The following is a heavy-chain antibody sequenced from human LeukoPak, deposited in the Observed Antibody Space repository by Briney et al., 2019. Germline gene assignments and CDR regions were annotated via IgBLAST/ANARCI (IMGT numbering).Heavy chain of an antibody. Sequence: ASETLSLTCAVYGGSFSDYYRTWIRQPPGKGLEWIGSIYYSGSTYYNPSLKSRVTISVDTSKNQFSLKLSSVTAADTAVYYCARLPHPLYYFDYWGQGTLVTVSS. CDR2: IYYSGST. CDR3: ARLPHPLYYFDY. CDR1: GGSFSDYY. D-gene: IGHD1-14*01. J-gene: IGHJ4*02. V-gene: IGHV4-34*01.